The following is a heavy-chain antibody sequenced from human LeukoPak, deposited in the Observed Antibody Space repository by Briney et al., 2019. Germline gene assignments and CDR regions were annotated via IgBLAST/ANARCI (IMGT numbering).Heavy chain of an antibody. V-gene: IGHV4-61*01. CDR2: IYYSGST. CDR1: GGSVSSGSYY. CDR3: ARGGSDYYDSSGYYYVTDY. J-gene: IGHJ4*02. D-gene: IGHD3-22*01. Sequence: SETLSLTCTVSGGSVSSGSYYWSWIRQPPGKGLEWIGYIYYSGSTNYNPSLKSRVTISVDTSKNQFFLKLSSVTAADTAVYYCARGGSDYYDSSGYYYVTDYWGQGTLVTVSS.